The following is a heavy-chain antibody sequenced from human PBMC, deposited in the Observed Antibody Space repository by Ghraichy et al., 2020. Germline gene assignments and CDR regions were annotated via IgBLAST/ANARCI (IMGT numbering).Heavy chain of an antibody. Sequence: GGSLRLSCVASGFTFSTFGMHWVRLAPGKGLEWVAVISYDGSNYYYADSVKGRFTISRDNSKNTLYLQMNSLRAEDTAVYYCARDWRKIVVVPAPIYYYYYMDVWGKGTTVTVSS. V-gene: IGHV3-30-3*01. D-gene: IGHD2-2*01. CDR3: ARDWRKIVVVPAPIYYYYYMDV. CDR2: ISYDGSNY. J-gene: IGHJ6*03. CDR1: GFTFSTFG.